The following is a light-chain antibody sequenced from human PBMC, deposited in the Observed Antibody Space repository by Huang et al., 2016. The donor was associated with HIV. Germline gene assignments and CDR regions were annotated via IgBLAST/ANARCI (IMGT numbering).Light chain of an antibody. CDR2: GSS. V-gene: IGKV3-15*01. CDR3: QQYNNWPPLT. CDR1: QSVSFD. Sequence: EIVMTQSPATLSVSPGERVTLSCRASQSVSFDLAWYQQKPGQAPRLVIYGSSTRATGIPTRFSGSGSGTEFTLTISSLQSEDFAVYYCQQYNNWPPLTFGGGTKVEIK. J-gene: IGKJ4*01.